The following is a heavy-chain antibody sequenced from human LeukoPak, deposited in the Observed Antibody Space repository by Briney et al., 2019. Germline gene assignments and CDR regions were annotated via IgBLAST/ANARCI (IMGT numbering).Heavy chain of an antibody. J-gene: IGHJ4*02. D-gene: IGHD5-18*01. CDR3: AKDDWRIHLWLPFDY. CDR2: ISGSGGST. V-gene: IGHV3-23*01. Sequence: GGSLRLSCAASKFTFSSYAMSWVRQAPGKGLEWVSGISGSGGSTYYADSVKGRLTISRDNSKNTLYLQMNSLRAEDTAVYYCAKDDWRIHLWLPFDYWGQGTLVTVSS. CDR1: KFTFSSYA.